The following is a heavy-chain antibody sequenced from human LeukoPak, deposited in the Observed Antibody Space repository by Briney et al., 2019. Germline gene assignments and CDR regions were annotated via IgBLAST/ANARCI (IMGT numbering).Heavy chain of an antibody. CDR1: VFTFSDYF. D-gene: IGHD3-22*01. J-gene: IGHJ4*02. CDR2: ISSSGNTI. CDR3: ARDYAEYTYYYDSSGQGFDY. V-gene: IGHV3-11*01. Sequence: GGSLRLSSAVSVFTFSDYFMSWIRQARGKGLEWLSYISSSGNTIYYADSVKGRFTISRDNAKNSLYLQMNSLRAEDTAVYYCARDYAEYTYYYDSSGQGFDYWGQGTLVTVSS.